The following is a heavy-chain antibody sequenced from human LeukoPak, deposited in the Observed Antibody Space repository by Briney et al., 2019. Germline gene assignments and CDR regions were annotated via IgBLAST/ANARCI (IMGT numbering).Heavy chain of an antibody. Sequence: ASVKVSCKASGYTFTGYYMHWVRQAPGQGLEWMGWINPNSGGTNYAQKFQGRVTMTRDTSISTAYMELSRLRSDGTAVYYCARDLVLGGTFDYWGQGTLVTVSS. V-gene: IGHV1-2*02. CDR3: ARDLVLGGTFDY. D-gene: IGHD3-16*01. CDR2: INPNSGGT. CDR1: GYTFTGYY. J-gene: IGHJ4*02.